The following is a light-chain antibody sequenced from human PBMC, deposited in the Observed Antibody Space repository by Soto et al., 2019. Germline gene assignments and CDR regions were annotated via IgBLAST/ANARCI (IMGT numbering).Light chain of an antibody. CDR1: HDVSVS. CDR2: DAS. CDR3: QQRASWPYT. J-gene: IGKJ2*01. V-gene: IGKV3-11*01. Sequence: EIVLTQSPDTLSLSPGEGATLSCRASHDVSVSLVWYRQRPGQSPRLLIHDASNRATGISARFSGSGSATDFTLAMVSLEPEESALYYCQQRASWPYTSGQGTKVEIK.